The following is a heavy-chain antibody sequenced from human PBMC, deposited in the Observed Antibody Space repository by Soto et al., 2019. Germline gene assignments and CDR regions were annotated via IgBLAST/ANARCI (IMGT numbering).Heavy chain of an antibody. CDR3: ARRRGEEGRVLFDY. CDR2: LYWNDGE. D-gene: IGHD2-8*02. V-gene: IGHV2-5*01. J-gene: IGHJ4*02. CDR1: GFSFTTSGVG. Sequence: QITLKESGPTLVKPTQTLTLTCTFSGFSFTTSGVGVGWIRQPPGKALEWLALLYWNDGERYSPSLKSRLTITRDTSKNQVVLTMTNMDPVDTATYYCARRRGEEGRVLFDYWGQGTLVTVSS.